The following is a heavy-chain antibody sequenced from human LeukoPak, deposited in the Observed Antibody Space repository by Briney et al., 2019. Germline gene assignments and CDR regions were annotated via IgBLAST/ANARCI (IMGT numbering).Heavy chain of an antibody. CDR2: INPNSGGT. Sequence: ASVKVSCKASGYTFTGYYMHWVRQAPGQGLEWVGWINPNSGGTNYAQKFQGRVTMTRDTSISTAYMELSRLRSDDTAVYYCARGGYPRSLYYYYGMDVWGQGTTVTVSS. CDR3: ARGGYPRSLYYYYGMDV. D-gene: IGHD5-12*01. CDR1: GYTFTGYY. J-gene: IGHJ6*02. V-gene: IGHV1-2*02.